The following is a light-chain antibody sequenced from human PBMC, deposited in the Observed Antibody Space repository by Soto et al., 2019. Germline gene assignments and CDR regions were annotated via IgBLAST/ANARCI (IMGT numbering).Light chain of an antibody. Sequence: EIVLTQSPGTLSLSPGERATLSCRASQSVSSSYLAWYQQKPGQAPRLLIYGASSRATGIPDRFSGSGSGTDFTLTISRLEPEDSAVYYCQQYGSSPPEYTFGQGTKLAIK. CDR3: QQYGSSPPEYT. J-gene: IGKJ2*01. CDR2: GAS. V-gene: IGKV3-20*01. CDR1: QSVSSSY.